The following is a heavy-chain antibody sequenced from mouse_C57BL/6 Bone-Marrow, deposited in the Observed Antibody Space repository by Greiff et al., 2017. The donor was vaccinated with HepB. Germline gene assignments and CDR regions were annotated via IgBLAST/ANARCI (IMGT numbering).Heavy chain of an antibody. CDR1: GFTFSDYG. D-gene: IGHD1-1*01. J-gene: IGHJ4*01. CDR2: ISNLAYSI. Sequence: EVQRVESGGGLVQPGGSLKLSCAASGFTFSDYGMAWVRQAPRQGPEWVAFISNLAYSIYYADTVKGRFTISRENAKNTLYLEMSSLRSEDTAMYYCARKGLSSKAMDYWGQGTSVTVSS. V-gene: IGHV5-15*01. CDR3: ARKGLSSKAMDY.